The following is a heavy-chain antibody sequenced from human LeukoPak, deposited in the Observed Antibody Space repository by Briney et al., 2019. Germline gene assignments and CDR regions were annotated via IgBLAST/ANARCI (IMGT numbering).Heavy chain of an antibody. V-gene: IGHV3-48*01. D-gene: IGHD3-10*01. Sequence: PGGSLRLSCAASGFTFSSYSMNWVRQAPGKGLEWVSYISSSSSTIYYADSVKGRFTISRDNAKNSLYLQMNSLRAEDTAAYYCARDQRLGEFLIDYWGQGTLVTVSS. CDR1: GFTFSSYS. CDR2: ISSSSSTI. J-gene: IGHJ4*02. CDR3: ARDQRLGEFLIDY.